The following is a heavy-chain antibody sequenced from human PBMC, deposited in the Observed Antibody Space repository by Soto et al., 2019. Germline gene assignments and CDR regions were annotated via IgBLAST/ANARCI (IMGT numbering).Heavy chain of an antibody. CDR3: AKDLHNSSGWFGAFDS. V-gene: IGHV3-23*01. CDR1: GFTFSSYA. D-gene: IGHD6-19*01. J-gene: IGHJ3*02. CDR2: ISGSGGST. Sequence: EVQLLESGGGLVQPGGSLRLSCAASGFTFSSYAMSWVRQAPGKGLEWVSAISGSGGSTYYADSVKGRFTISRDNSKKTLYQQMNSLRAEDTAVYYGAKDLHNSSGWFGAFDSLGQGRMVTVTS.